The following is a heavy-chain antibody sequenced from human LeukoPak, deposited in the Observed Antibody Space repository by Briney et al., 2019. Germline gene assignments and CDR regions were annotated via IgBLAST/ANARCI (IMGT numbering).Heavy chain of an antibody. J-gene: IGHJ4*02. CDR1: GFTFSSYS. CDR2: ISSSSYI. V-gene: IGHV3-21*01. CDR3: ARGWNYGSGADY. D-gene: IGHD1-7*01. Sequence: GGSLRLSCAASGFTFSSYSMNWVRQAPGKGLEWVSSISSSSYIYYADSVKGRFTISRDNAKNSLYLQMNSLRVEDTAVYYCARGWNYGSGADYWGQGTLVTVSS.